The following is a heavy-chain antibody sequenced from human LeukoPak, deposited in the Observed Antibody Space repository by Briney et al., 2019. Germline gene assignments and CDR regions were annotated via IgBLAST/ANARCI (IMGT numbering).Heavy chain of an antibody. CDR1: GFTFSTYY. V-gene: IGHV3-21*01. Sequence: GGSLRLSCAASGFTFSTYYMNWVRQAPGKGLEWVSSISTGGTYIYYADSVKGRFTISRDNAKNSLYLQMNSLRAEDTAVYYCVREAGGFDYWGQGTLVTVSS. D-gene: IGHD3-10*01. CDR3: VREAGGFDY. J-gene: IGHJ4*02. CDR2: ISTGGTYI.